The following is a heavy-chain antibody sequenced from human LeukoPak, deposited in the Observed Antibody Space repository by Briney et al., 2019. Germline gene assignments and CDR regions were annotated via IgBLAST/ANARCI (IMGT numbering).Heavy chain of an antibody. D-gene: IGHD3-10*01. CDR2: ISSSGSTI. Sequence: GGSLRLSCAASGFTFSDYYMSWISQAPGKGLEWVSYISSSGSTIYYADSVKGRFTISRDNAKNSLYLQMNSLRAEDTAVYYCARERLRYYGSGSKYNWFDPWGQGTLVTVSS. CDR1: GFTFSDYY. J-gene: IGHJ5*02. CDR3: ARERLRYYGSGSKYNWFDP. V-gene: IGHV3-11*04.